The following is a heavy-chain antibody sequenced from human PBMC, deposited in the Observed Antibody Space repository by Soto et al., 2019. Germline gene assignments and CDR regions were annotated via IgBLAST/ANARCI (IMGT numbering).Heavy chain of an antibody. J-gene: IGHJ6*02. V-gene: IGHV3-30*18. D-gene: IGHD3-10*01. CDR3: AKAMVRGVIINYYGMDV. CDR1: GFTFSSYG. CDR2: ISYDGSNK. Sequence: SLRLSCAASGFTFSSYGMHWVRQAPGKGLEWVAVISYDGSNKYYADSVKGRFTISRDNSKNTLYLQMNSLRAEDTAVYYCAKAMVRGVIINYYGMDVWGQGTTVTVSS.